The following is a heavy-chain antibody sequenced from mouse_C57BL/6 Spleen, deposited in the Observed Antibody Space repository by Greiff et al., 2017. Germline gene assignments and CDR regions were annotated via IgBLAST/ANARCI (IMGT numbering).Heavy chain of an antibody. J-gene: IGHJ2*01. V-gene: IGHV1-61*01. Sequence: VQLQQPGAELVRPGSSVKLSCKASDYTFTSYWMDWVKQRPGQGLEWIGNIYPSDSETHYNQKFKDKATLTVDKSSSTAYMQLSSLTSEDSAVYYCARETGTGFDYWGQGTTLTVSS. D-gene: IGHD4-1*01. CDR2: IYPSDSET. CDR1: DYTFTSYW. CDR3: ARETGTGFDY.